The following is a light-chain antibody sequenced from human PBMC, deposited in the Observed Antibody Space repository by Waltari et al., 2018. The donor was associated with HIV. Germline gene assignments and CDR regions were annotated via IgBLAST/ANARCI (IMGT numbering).Light chain of an antibody. J-gene: IGLJ2*01. V-gene: IGLV1-47*01. CDR2: RNN. CDR3: VAWDDSLGGVV. Sequence: SVLPPPPSASRPPGQGVPISCSGITSNIGSNSVFWYQHLPGTAPTLLIHRNNQRPSGVPGRFSGSTSGTSASLAISGHRSEDEADYYCVAWDDSLGGVVFGGGTKVAVL. CDR1: TSNIGSNS.